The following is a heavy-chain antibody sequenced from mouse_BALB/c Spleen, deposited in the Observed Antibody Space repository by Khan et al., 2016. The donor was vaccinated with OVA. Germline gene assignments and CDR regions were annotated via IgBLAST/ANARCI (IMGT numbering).Heavy chain of an antibody. Sequence: EVELVESGGGLVKPGGSLKLSCAPPGFAFSSYDMSWVRQTPEKRLEWVATISGTGIYTYYPDSVSGRFIISRDYARNPLYLQMSSLRSEDTALYYCARQSYDDNPWFTYWGQGTLVTVSA. D-gene: IGHD2-10*01. CDR3: ARQSYDDNPWFTY. CDR2: ISGTGIYT. V-gene: IGHV5-9*02. J-gene: IGHJ3*01. CDR1: GFAFSSYD.